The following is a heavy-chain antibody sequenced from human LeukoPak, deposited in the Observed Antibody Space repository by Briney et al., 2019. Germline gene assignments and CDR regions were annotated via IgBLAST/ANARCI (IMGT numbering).Heavy chain of an antibody. CDR1: GFTFSSYD. V-gene: IGHV3-48*03. J-gene: IGHJ4*02. CDR2: IRSSGETT. CDR3: ARRGPPDFDY. Sequence: PGGSLRLSCVASGFTFSSYDMNWVRQAPGEGLEWVSCIRSSGETTYSADSVRGRFTISRDNAHNSLFLQMNSLRAEDTAVYYCARRGPPDFDYWGLGTLVTVSS.